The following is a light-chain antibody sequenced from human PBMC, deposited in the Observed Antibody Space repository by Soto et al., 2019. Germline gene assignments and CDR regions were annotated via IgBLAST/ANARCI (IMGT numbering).Light chain of an antibody. V-gene: IGKV3-11*01. CDR1: QSVSSY. J-gene: IGKJ2*01. CDR3: QQRSNWPYT. CDR2: DAS. Sequence: ETVLTQSPATLSLSPGERATLSCRASQSVSSYFAWYQLKPGQAPRLLIYDASNRATGIPARFSGSGSGADFTLIISSLEPEDFAVYYCQQRSNWPYTFGQGTKLEIK.